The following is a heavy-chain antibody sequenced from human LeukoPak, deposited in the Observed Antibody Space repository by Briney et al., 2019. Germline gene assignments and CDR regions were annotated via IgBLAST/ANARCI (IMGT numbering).Heavy chain of an antibody. D-gene: IGHD5-18*01. CDR1: GFTFRSYG. J-gene: IGHJ6*02. V-gene: IGHV3-30*18. CDR2: ISYDGSNK. CDR3: AKVIKYSYGQVFYYYGMDV. Sequence: GRTLRLSCAASGFTFRSYGMHWVRQAPGKGLEWVAVISYDGSNKYYGDSATGRFTVSRDNSKNTLYRQMNRLRAEDTAVYYCAKVIKYSYGQVFYYYGMDVWGQGTTVTVSS.